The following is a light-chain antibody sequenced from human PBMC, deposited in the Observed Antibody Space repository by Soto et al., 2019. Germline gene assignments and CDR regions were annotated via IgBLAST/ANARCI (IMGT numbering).Light chain of an antibody. CDR2: DAS. J-gene: IGKJ1*01. CDR1: KSISNL. Sequence: DIQMTQSPSSLSASVGGRVTITCGASKSISNLLAWYKQKPGKAPKLLIYDASTLESGFPSRLSGGGFGTDFTLTISSMKPDDFATYYCQQYSSYSTFGQGTKVDIK. V-gene: IGKV1-5*01. CDR3: QQYSSYST.